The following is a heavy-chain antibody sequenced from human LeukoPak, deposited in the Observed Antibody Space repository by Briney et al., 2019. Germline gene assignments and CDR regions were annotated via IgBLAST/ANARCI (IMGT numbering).Heavy chain of an antibody. CDR1: GGSISSSSYY. D-gene: IGHD3-16*01. Sequence: SETLSLTCTVSGGSISSSSYYWGWIRQPPGKGLEWIGSIYYSGSTYYNPSLKSRVTISVDTSKNQFSLKLSSVTAADTAVYYCAREGGGVPKGLWYFDYWGQGTLVTVSS. CDR3: AREGGGVPKGLWYFDY. J-gene: IGHJ4*02. V-gene: IGHV4-39*07. CDR2: IYYSGST.